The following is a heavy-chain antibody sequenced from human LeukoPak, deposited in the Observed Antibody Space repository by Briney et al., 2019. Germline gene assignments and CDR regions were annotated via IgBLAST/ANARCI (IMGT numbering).Heavy chain of an antibody. Sequence: SETLSLTCTVSGAAVSSYYWSWVRQPPGKGLECIGYISYSGYSTYNPSLKSRVSISRDTSKNQFSLKLSSVTAADTAVYYCARGVVGYHLPMFDSWGQETLVTVSS. CDR1: GAAVSSYY. CDR2: ISYSGYS. V-gene: IGHV4-59*02. J-gene: IGHJ4*02. CDR3: ARGVVGYHLPMFDS. D-gene: IGHD2-2*01.